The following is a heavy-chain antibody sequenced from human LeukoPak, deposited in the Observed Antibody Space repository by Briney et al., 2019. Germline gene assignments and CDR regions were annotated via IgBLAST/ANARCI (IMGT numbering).Heavy chain of an antibody. V-gene: IGHV1-8*03. CDR3: ARVGAAVAGELRGIDYYYGMDV. CDR2: MNPNSGNT. Sequence: ASVKVSCKASGGTFSSYAISWVRQATGQGLEWMGWMNPNSGNTGYAQKFQGRVTITRNTSISTAYMELSSLRSEDTAVYYCARVGAAVAGELRGIDYYYGMDVWGQGTTVTVSS. D-gene: IGHD6-19*01. CDR1: GGTFSSYA. J-gene: IGHJ6*02.